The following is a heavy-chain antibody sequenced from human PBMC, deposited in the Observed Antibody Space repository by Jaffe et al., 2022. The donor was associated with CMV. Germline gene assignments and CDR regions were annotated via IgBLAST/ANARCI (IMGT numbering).Heavy chain of an antibody. D-gene: IGHD1-26*01. CDR2: ISGSGGST. CDR3: ARDLGSGTYMPWRGYNWFDP. Sequence: EVQLLESGGGLVQPGGSLRLSCAASGFTFSSYAMSWVRQAPGKGLEWVSAISGSGGSTYYADSVKGRFTNSRDNSKNTLYLQMNSLRAEDTAAYYCARDLGSGTYMPWRGYNWFDPWGQGTLVTVST. J-gene: IGHJ5*02. CDR1: GFTFSSYA. V-gene: IGHV3-23*01.